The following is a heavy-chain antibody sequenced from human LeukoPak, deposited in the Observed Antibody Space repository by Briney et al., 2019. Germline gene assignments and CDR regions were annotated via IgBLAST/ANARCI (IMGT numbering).Heavy chain of an antibody. CDR2: INHSGST. D-gene: IGHD3-10*01. J-gene: IGHJ3*02. V-gene: IGHV4-34*01. Sequence: PSETLSLTCAVYGGSFSGYYWSWIRQPPGKGLEWIGEINHSGSTNYNPSLKSRVTISVDTSKNQFSLKLSSVTAADTAVYYCTRASWFGELLKAFDIWGQGTMVTVSS. CDR3: TRASWFGELLKAFDI. CDR1: GGSFSGYY.